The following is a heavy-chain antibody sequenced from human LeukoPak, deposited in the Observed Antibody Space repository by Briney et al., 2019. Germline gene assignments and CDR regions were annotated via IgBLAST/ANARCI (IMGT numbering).Heavy chain of an antibody. CDR1: GFTFSSYS. CDR2: ISSSSSTI. CDR3: ARWYSGGGDAFDI. J-gene: IGHJ3*02. V-gene: IGHV3-48*01. D-gene: IGHD2-15*01. Sequence: GGSLRLSCAASGFTFSSYSMNWVRQTPGKGLEWVSYISSSSSTIYYADSVKGRFTISRDNAKNSLYLQMNNLRAEDTAVYYCARWYSGGGDAFDIWGQGTMVTVSS.